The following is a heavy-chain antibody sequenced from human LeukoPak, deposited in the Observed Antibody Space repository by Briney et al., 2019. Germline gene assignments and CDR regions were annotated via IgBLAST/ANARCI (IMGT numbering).Heavy chain of an antibody. J-gene: IGHJ5*02. CDR3: ARAYCGGVCYSGWFDP. V-gene: IGHV1-46*01. CDR1: GYIFTDYY. D-gene: IGHD2-21*02. Sequence: ASVKVSCKTSGYIFTDYYIHWVRQAPGQGLEWMGILNSSGGSTTYAQKFQGRITMTRDASTSTVYMELRSLRSEDTAVYYCARAYCGGVCYSGWFDPWGQGTLVTVSS. CDR2: LNSSGGST.